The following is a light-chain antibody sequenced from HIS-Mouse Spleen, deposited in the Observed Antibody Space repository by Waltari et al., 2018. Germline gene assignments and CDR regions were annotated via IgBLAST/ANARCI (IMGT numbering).Light chain of an antibody. Sequence: QSALTQPASVSGSPGQSITISRTGTSSDVGSHNLFSWYQQHPGKPPKLMIYEGSKRPSGVSNRFSGSKSGNTASLTISGLQAEDEADYYCCSYAGSSTYVFGTGTKVTVL. J-gene: IGLJ1*01. CDR1: SSDVGSHNL. V-gene: IGLV2-23*01. CDR3: CSYAGSSTYV. CDR2: EGS.